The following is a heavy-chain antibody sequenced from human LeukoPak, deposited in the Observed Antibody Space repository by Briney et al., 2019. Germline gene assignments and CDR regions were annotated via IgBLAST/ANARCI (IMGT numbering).Heavy chain of an antibody. CDR1: GFTFSSYW. CDR2: IKQDGSEK. J-gene: IGHJ4*02. Sequence: GGSLRLSCAASGFTFSSYWMNWVRQAPGKGLEWVANIKQDGSEKYYVDSVKGRFTISRDNAKNSLYLQMSSLRVEDTAVYYCARVGAPDAHCSSTSCAIRWGQGTLVTVSS. V-gene: IGHV3-7*01. D-gene: IGHD2-2*01. CDR3: ARVGAPDAHCSSTSCAIR.